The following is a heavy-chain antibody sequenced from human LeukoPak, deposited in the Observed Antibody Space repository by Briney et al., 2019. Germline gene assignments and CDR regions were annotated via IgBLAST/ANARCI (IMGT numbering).Heavy chain of an antibody. D-gene: IGHD6-25*01. Sequence: SETLSLTCTVSGGSISSSSYYWGWIRQPPGKGLEWIGSIYYSGSTYYNPSLKSRVTISVDTSKNQFSLHLSSVTAADTAVYYCSSRLKAAAGGKNSGQGTLVTVSS. V-gene: IGHV4-39*01. J-gene: IGHJ4*02. CDR3: SSRLKAAAGGKN. CDR1: GGSISSSSYY. CDR2: IYYSGST.